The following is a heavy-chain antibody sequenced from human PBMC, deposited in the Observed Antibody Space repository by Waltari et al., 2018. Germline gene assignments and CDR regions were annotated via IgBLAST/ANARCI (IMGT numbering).Heavy chain of an antibody. J-gene: IGHJ4*02. CDR1: GFNFDDYA. Sequence: EVQLVESGGGLVQPGRSLRLSCAGAGFNFDDYAMHWVRQAPGTGLECVSGISWNSDNIGYADSVKGRFTISRDNAKNSLYLQMNSLRPEDTALYYCAKGHSGSYGLKDWGQGTLVTVSS. V-gene: IGHV3-9*01. D-gene: IGHD1-26*01. CDR3: AKGHSGSYGLKD. CDR2: ISWNSDNI.